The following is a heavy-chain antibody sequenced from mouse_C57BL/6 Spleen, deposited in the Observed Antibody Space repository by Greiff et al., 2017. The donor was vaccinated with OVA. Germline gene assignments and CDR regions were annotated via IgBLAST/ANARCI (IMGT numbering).Heavy chain of an antibody. CDR3: ARSGTGVALDY. V-gene: IGHV1-22*01. CDR1: GYTFTDYN. D-gene: IGHD4-1*01. Sequence: EVQLVESGPELVKPGASVKMSCKASGYTFTDYNMHWVKQSHGKSLEWIGYINPNNGGTSYNQKFKGKATLTVNKSSSTAYMELRSLTSEDSAVYYCARSGTGVALDYWGQGTTLTVSS. CDR2: INPNNGGT. J-gene: IGHJ2*01.